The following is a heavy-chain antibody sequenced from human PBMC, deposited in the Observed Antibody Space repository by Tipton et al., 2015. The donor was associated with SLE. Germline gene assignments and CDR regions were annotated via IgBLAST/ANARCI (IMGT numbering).Heavy chain of an antibody. Sequence: TLSLTCTVSGGSISSHYWSWIRQPPGKGLEWIGHISYSGTTNYNPSLKSRVTISVDTSKNQFSLKLSSVTAADTAVYYCARGLAMVRGDSMDYWGQGTLVTVSS. CDR1: GGSISSHY. V-gene: IGHV4-59*08. CDR2: ISYSGTT. D-gene: IGHD3-10*01. J-gene: IGHJ4*02. CDR3: ARGLAMVRGDSMDY.